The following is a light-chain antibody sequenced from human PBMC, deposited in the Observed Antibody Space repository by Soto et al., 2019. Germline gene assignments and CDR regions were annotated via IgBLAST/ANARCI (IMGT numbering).Light chain of an antibody. CDR2: KAS. V-gene: IGKV1-5*03. Sequence: DIQITQSPSTLSGSVGDRVTSTFRASQTISSWLAWYQQKPVKAPKLLIYKASTLKSGVPSRFSGSGSGTEFTLTISSMQPDDFATYYCQHYNSYSEGFGQGTKVDIK. CDR1: QTISSW. J-gene: IGKJ1*01. CDR3: QHYNSYSEG.